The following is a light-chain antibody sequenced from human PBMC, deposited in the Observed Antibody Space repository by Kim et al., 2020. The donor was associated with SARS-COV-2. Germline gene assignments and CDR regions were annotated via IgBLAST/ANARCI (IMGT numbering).Light chain of an antibody. J-gene: IGLJ2*01. CDR3: SSYTSTTTLI. CDR1: SSDIGGYNS. Sequence: GRSITLSCTGTSSDIGGYNSVSWYQQHPGKAPKLMIYDVTERPSGVSNRFSGSKSGNTASLTISGLQAEDEADYYCSSYTSTTTLIFGGGTQLTVL. V-gene: IGLV2-14*04. CDR2: DVT.